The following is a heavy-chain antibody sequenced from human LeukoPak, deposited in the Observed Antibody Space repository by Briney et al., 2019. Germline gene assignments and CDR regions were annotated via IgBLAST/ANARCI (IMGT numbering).Heavy chain of an antibody. CDR2: ISSSGSTI. J-gene: IGHJ5*02. CDR1: GFTFSDYY. D-gene: IGHD2-2*01. Sequence: GGSLGLSCAASGFTFSDYYMSWIRQAPGKGLEWVSYISSSGSTIYYADSVKGRFTISRDNAKNSLYLQMNSLRAEDTAVYYCARCSTSVCYWFDPWGQGTLVTVSS. V-gene: IGHV3-11*01. CDR3: ARCSTSVCYWFDP.